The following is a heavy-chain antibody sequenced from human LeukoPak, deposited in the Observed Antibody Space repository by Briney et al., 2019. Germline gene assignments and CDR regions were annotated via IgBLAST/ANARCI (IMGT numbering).Heavy chain of an antibody. J-gene: IGHJ3*02. CDR3: ARAHTVSATLIWI. CDR2: IWYDGSNK. CDR1: RFTFSNYG. D-gene: IGHD2-15*01. V-gene: IGHV3-33*01. Sequence: GGSLRLSCAASRFTFSNYGMHWVRQAPGKGLEWVAVIWYDGSNKYYADSVKGRFTISRDNSKNTLYLQMNSLRAEDTAVYYCARAHTVSATLIWIWGQGTMVTVSS.